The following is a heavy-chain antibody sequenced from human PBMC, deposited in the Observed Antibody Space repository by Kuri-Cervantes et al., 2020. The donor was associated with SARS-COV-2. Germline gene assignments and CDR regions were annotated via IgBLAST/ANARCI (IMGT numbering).Heavy chain of an antibody. Sequence: GESLKISCAASGFTVSSNYMSWVRQAPGKGLEWVSVIYSGGSTYYADSVKGRFTISRDNSKNTLYPQMNSLRAEDTAVYYCARDLGEGPTGYWGQGTLVTVSS. J-gene: IGHJ4*02. D-gene: IGHD3-16*01. CDR3: ARDLGEGPTGY. CDR1: GFTVSSNY. CDR2: IYSGGST. V-gene: IGHV3-66*01.